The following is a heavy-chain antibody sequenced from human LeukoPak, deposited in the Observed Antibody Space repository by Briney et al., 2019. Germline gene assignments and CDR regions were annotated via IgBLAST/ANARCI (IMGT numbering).Heavy chain of an antibody. CDR1: GGSISSYY. J-gene: IGHJ5*02. D-gene: IGHD3-3*01. V-gene: IGHV4-59*08. Sequence: SETLSLTCTVSGGSISSYYWSWIRQPPGKGLEWIGYIYYSGSTNYNPSLKSRVTISVDTSKNQFSLKLSSVTAADTAVYYCARWAGDYDFWSGYYASPSNWFDPWGQGTLVTVSS. CDR2: IYYSGST. CDR3: ARWAGDYDFWSGYYASPSNWFDP.